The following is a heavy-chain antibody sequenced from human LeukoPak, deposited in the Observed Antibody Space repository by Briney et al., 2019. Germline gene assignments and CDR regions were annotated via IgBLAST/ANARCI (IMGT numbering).Heavy chain of an antibody. J-gene: IGHJ6*02. CDR2: INPSGGST. D-gene: IGHD3-10*01. CDR3: ARSPIPAATSHYYGSEQGRYYYYYYGMDV. V-gene: IGHV1-46*01. CDR1: GYTFTSYY. Sequence: GASVKVSCKASGYTFTSYYMHWVRQAPGQGLEWMGIINPSGGSTSYAQKFQGRVTMTRDTSTSTVYMELSSLRSEDTAVYYCARSPIPAATSHYYGSEQGRYYYYYYGMDVWGQGTTVTVSS.